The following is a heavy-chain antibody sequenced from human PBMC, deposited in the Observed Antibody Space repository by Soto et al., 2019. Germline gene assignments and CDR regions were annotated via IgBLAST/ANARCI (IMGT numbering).Heavy chain of an antibody. Sequence: GESLKSSCKGSGYSVSSYWSSWVRQMPGKGLEWMGRIDPSDSYTNYSPSFQGHVTISADKSISTAYLQWSSLKASDTAMYYCARASDTTVTTFSGMDVWGQGTTVTVSS. V-gene: IGHV5-10-1*01. CDR2: IDPSDSYT. CDR3: ARASDTTVTTFSGMDV. CDR1: GYSVSSYW. D-gene: IGHD4-17*01. J-gene: IGHJ6*02.